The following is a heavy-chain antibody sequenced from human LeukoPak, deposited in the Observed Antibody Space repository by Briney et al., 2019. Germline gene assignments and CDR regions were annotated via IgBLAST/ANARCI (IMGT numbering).Heavy chain of an antibody. V-gene: IGHV1-2*02. CDR2: INPNSGGT. J-gene: IGHJ4*02. CDR3: ARERWELRYFDY. Sequence: ASVKVSCKASGYTFTSYYMHWVRQAPGQGLEWMGWINPNSGGTNYAQKFQGRVTMTRDTSISTAYMELSRLRSDDTAVYYCARERWELRYFDYWGQGTLVTVSS. CDR1: GYTFTSYY. D-gene: IGHD1-26*01.